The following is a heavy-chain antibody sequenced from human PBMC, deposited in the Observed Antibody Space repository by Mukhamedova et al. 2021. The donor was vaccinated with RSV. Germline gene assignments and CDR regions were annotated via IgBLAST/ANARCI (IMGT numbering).Heavy chain of an antibody. D-gene: IGHD2-15*01. V-gene: IGHV3-7*05. CDR3: ARVPTLAYCSVAKCYQYFDY. Sequence: SYWMSWVRQAPGRGLEWVASMNPDSSEKYSVDSVKGRFTISRDNAESSLFLQMNSLRAEDTAVYYCARVPTLAYCSVAKCYQYFDY. CDR2: MNPDSSEK. CDR1: SYW. J-gene: IGHJ4*01.